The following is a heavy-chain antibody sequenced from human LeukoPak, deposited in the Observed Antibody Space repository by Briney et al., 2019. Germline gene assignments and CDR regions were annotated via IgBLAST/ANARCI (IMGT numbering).Heavy chain of an antibody. CDR3: ARTVYYDFWYYFDY. D-gene: IGHD3-3*01. V-gene: IGHV3-23*01. CDR2: ITGSGGDT. CDR1: GFTFRNYA. Sequence: GGSLRLSCAGSGFTFRNYAMSWVRQAPGKGLEWVSAITGSGGDTFHADSVKGRFSISRDNSISTAYLQWSSLKASDTAMYYCARTVYYDFWYYFDYWGQGTLVTVSS. J-gene: IGHJ4*02.